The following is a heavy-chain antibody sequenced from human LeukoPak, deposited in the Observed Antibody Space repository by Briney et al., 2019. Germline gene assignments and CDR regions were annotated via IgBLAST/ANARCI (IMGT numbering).Heavy chain of an antibody. V-gene: IGHV3-30*02. D-gene: IGHD5-18*01. J-gene: IGHJ4*02. Sequence: PGGSLRLSCAASGFTFSSYGMHWIHQAPGKGLEWVTFIRYDGSNKYYADSVKGRHTISRDNAKKSLYLQMNSLRAEDTAVYYCAKDPRDHSYGWSWRYFDYWGQGTLVTVSS. CDR2: IRYDGSNK. CDR3: AKDPRDHSYGWSWRYFDY. CDR1: GFTFSSYG.